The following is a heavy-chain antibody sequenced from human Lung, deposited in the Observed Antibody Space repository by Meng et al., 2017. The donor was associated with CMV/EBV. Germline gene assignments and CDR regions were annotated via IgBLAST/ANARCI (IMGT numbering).Heavy chain of an antibody. D-gene: IGHD6-13*01. CDR1: GGSVISGSFY. Sequence: SETLSLXCTVSGGSVISGSFYWSWIRQPPGEGLEWIGFVYYSGSTNYNPALKSRVSMSIDTSKNQFSLKLSSVTAADTAMYYCARDPQDTAAAGISAFDIWGQGTMVTVSS. V-gene: IGHV4-61*01. CDR3: ARDPQDTAAAGISAFDI. CDR2: VYYSGST. J-gene: IGHJ3*02.